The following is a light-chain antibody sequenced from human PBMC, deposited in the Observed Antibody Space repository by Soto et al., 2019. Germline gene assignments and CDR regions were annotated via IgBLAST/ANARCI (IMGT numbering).Light chain of an antibody. V-gene: IGLV2-14*01. CDR1: SSDVGGYNF. CDR2: EVS. CDR3: SSYTTFNTRV. J-gene: IGLJ3*02. Sequence: QSVLTQPASVSGSPGQSITISCTGTSSDVGGYNFVSWYQQHPGKAPTLIIYEVSNRPSGVSCRFSGSKSANTASLTISGLQAEDEADYYCSSYTTFNTRVFGGGTKVTVL.